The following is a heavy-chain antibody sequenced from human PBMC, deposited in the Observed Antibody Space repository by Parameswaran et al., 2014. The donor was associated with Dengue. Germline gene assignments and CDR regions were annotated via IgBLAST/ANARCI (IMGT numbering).Heavy chain of an antibody. V-gene: IGHV4-59*08. CDR3: ARLNGYSSSY. J-gene: IGHJ4*02. D-gene: IGHD6-13*01. CDR1: AISSA. Sequence: AISSARWIRQPPGKGLEWIGYIYYSGSTNYNPSLKSRVTISVDTSKNQFSLKLSSVTAADTAVYYCARLNGYSSSYWGQGTLVTVSS. CDR2: IYYSGST.